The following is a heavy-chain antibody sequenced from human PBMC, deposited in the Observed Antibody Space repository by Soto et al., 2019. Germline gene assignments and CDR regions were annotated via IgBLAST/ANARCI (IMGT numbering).Heavy chain of an antibody. Sequence: VGSLRLSFVASGFTFSNAWMTWVRQAPGKGLEWVGRINSNSDGGTTYYAAPVEGRFTISRDDSTNTVFLQMNSLKTEDTAVYYCTTTGTIDYWGQGTLVTVSS. CDR3: TTTGTIDY. D-gene: IGHD1-1*01. CDR1: GFTFSNAW. J-gene: IGHJ4*02. V-gene: IGHV3-15*01. CDR2: INSNSDGGTT.